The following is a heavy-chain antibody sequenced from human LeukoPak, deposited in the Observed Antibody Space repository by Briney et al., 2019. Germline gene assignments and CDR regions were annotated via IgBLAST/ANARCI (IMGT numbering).Heavy chain of an antibody. Sequence: SCKASGGTFSSYAMSWVRQAPGKGLMWVSRINSGGSSTNYADSVKGRFTISRDNAKNTLYLQMNSLRAEDTAVYYCASPPGIAAAGTWGYWGQGTLVTVSS. J-gene: IGHJ4*02. D-gene: IGHD6-13*01. CDR2: INSGGSST. V-gene: IGHV3-74*01. CDR1: GGTFSSYA. CDR3: ASPPGIAAAGTWGY.